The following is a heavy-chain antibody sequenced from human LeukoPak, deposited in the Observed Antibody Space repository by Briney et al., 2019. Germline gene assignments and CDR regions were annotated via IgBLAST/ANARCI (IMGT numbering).Heavy chain of an antibody. D-gene: IGHD4-17*01. CDR3: ARGLRRNRRYYFDY. CDR2: MNPNSGNT. J-gene: IGHJ4*02. CDR1: GYTCTSYD. V-gene: IGHV1-8*02. Sequence: ASVKVYCKASGYTCTSYDINWVRQATGQGLEWMGWMNPNSGNTGYAQKFQGRVTMTSNTSISTAYMELSSLRSEDTAVYYCARGLRRNRRYYFDYWGQETLVTVFS.